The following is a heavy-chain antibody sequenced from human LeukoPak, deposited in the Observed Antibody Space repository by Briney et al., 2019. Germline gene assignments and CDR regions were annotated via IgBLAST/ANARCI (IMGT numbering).Heavy chain of an antibody. Sequence: SQTLSLTRTVSGGSISSGGYYWSWIRQHPGKGLEWIGYIYYSGSTYYNPSLKSRVTISVDTSKNQFSLNLSSVTVADTAVYYCARGSSYGGNSRFDYWGQGTLVTVSS. CDR1: GGSISSGGYY. J-gene: IGHJ4*02. V-gene: IGHV4-31*03. CDR3: ARGSSYGGNSRFDY. CDR2: IYYSGST. D-gene: IGHD4-23*01.